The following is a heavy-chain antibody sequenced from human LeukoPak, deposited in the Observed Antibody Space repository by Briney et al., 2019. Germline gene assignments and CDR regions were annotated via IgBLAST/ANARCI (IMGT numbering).Heavy chain of an antibody. CDR1: EFTFSGYI. D-gene: IGHD6-19*01. CDR3: ASAVAGAGEYFQH. Sequence: GGSLRLSCAASEFTFSGYIMNWVRQAPGKGLEWVSYITSSSSTLYYADSMKGRITISRDNAKNSLYLQMNSLRDEDTAVYYCASAVAGAGEYFQHWGQGTLVTVSS. V-gene: IGHV3-48*02. CDR2: ITSSSSTL. J-gene: IGHJ1*01.